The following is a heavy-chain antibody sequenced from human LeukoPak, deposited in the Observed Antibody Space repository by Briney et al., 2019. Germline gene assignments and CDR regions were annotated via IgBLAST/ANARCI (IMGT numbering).Heavy chain of an antibody. V-gene: IGHV4-61*02. CDR2: IYTSGIT. Sequence: PSETLSLTCTASGGSISSGSYYWNWIRQPAGKGLEWIGRIYTSGITNYNPSLKSRVTISIDTSKNQFSLKLSSVTAADTAVYYCARRGDSWGQGILVTVSS. CDR3: ARRGDS. CDR1: GGSISSGSYY. J-gene: IGHJ4*02.